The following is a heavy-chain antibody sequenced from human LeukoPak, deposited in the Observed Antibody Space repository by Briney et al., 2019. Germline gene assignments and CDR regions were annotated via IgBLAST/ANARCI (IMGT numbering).Heavy chain of an antibody. D-gene: IGHD5-18*01. CDR2: FSGSGGSK. V-gene: IGHV3-23*01. CDR1: GLTHSIYS. J-gene: IGHJ3*02. CDR3: ARSWTAMAADAFDI. Sequence: PGGSLRLPCAASGLTHSIYSMSGVRHAPGRGREWVSSFSGSGGSKYYADSVKGRFTISRDNAKNSLYLQMNSLRVEDTAVYYCARSWTAMAADAFDIWGQGTMVPVSS.